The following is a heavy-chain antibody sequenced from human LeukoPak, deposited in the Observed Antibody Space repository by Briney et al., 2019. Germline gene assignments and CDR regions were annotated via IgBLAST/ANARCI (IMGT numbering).Heavy chain of an antibody. CDR2: ISAYNGNT. CDR1: GYTFTTYG. Sequence: GASVKVSCKASGYTFTTYGISWVRQAPGQGPEWMGWISAYNGNTNYAQKFQDRVSMTTDTSTSTANMELRSLRSDDTAVYYCARAPYYDFWSGYHYYFDYWGQGTLVTVSS. V-gene: IGHV1-18*01. J-gene: IGHJ4*02. D-gene: IGHD3-3*01. CDR3: ARAPYYDFWSGYHYYFDY.